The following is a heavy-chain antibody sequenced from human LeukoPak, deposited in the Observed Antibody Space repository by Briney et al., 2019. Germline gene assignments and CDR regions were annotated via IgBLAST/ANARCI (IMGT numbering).Heavy chain of an antibody. CDR2: IYHSGST. CDR3: ARESFDWLLVVSYYFDY. V-gene: IGHV4-38-2*02. J-gene: IGHJ4*02. D-gene: IGHD3-9*01. Sequence: PSETLSLTCTVSGYSISSGYCWGWIRQPPGKGLEWIGSIYHSGSTYYNPSLKSRVTISVDTSKNQFSLKLSSVTAADTAVYYCARESFDWLLVVSYYFDYWGQGTLVTVSS. CDR1: GYSISSGYC.